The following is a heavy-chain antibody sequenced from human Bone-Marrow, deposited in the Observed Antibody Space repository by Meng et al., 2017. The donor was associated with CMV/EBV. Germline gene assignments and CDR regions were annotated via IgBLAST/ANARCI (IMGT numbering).Heavy chain of an antibody. J-gene: IGHJ4*02. CDR1: GYSFTSYW. D-gene: IGHD4-11*01. CDR2: IYPGDSDT. Sequence: KVSCKGSGYSFTSYWIGWVRQMPGKGLEWMGIIYPGDSDTRYSPSFQGQVTISADKSISTAYLQWSSLKASDTAMYYCARVDYSNYALFDYWGQGTLVTVSS. V-gene: IGHV5-51*01. CDR3: ARVDYSNYALFDY.